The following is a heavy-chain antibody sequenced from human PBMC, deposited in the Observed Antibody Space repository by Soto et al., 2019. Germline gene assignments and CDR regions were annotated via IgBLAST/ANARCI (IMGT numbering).Heavy chain of an antibody. CDR2: IYHTGIT. D-gene: IGHD4-4*01. J-gene: IGHJ4*02. CDR1: GGSISSGDYY. V-gene: IGHV4-30-4*02. CDR3: ARLHEALDY. Sequence: SETLSLTCTVSGGSISSGDYYWSWIRQPPGKGLEWIGYIYHTGITFYNPSLKSRVTLSVDTSKNQLSLKLSSVTAADTAVYYCARLHEALDYWGQGTLVTVSS.